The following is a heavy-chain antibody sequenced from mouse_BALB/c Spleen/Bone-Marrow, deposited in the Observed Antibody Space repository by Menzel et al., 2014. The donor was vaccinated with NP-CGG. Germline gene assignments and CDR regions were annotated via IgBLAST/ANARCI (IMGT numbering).Heavy chain of an antibody. V-gene: IGHV5-12-1*01. CDR1: GFAFSSYD. CDR2: ISSGGGST. J-gene: IGHJ3*01. Sequence: EVQLVESGGGLVKPGGSLKLSCAASGFAFSSYDMSWVRQTPEKRLEWVAYISSGGGSTYYSDTVKGRFTISRDNAKNTLYLQMSGLKSEDTAMYYCARQILRGFAYWGQGTLVTVSA. CDR3: ARQILRGFAY. D-gene: IGHD1-1*01.